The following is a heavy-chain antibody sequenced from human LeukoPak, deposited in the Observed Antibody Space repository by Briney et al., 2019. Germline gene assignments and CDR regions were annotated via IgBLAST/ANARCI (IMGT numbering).Heavy chain of an antibody. Sequence: PSETLSLTCTVSGGSISSSSYYWGWIRQPPGKGLEWIGSIYYSGSTYYNPSLKSRVTISVDTSKNQFSLKLSSVTAADTAVYYCARPGGIRLIAARQEYFQHWGQGTLVTVSS. V-gene: IGHV4-39*01. CDR1: GGSISSSSYY. D-gene: IGHD6-6*01. CDR3: ARPGGIRLIAARQEYFQH. J-gene: IGHJ1*01. CDR2: IYYSGST.